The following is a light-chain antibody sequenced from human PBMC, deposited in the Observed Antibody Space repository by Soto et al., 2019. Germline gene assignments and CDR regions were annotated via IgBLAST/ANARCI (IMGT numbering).Light chain of an antibody. J-gene: IGLJ1*01. Sequence: QSALIQPASVSGSPGQSITISCTGTSSDVGGSNYVSWYQHHPHRAPKLLIYEVSYRPSVVSNRFSGSKSGNMASLTISGLQAEYEADYYCSSYTSSNTLEVFGSGTKVTVL. V-gene: IGLV2-14*01. CDR2: EVS. CDR1: SSDVGGSNY. CDR3: SSYTSSNTLEV.